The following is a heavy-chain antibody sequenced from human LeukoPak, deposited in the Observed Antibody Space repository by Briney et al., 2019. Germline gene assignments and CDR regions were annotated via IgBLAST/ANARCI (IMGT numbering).Heavy chain of an antibody. J-gene: IGHJ4*02. CDR3: AHRGPYSSSWYDFDY. CDR2: IYWDDDK. D-gene: IGHD6-13*01. CDR1: GFSLSTSGVG. Sequence: KSGPTLVKPTQTLTLTCTFSGFSLSTSGVGVGWIRQPPGKALEWLALIYWDDDKRYSPSLKRRLTITKDTSKNQVVLTMTNMDPVDTATYYCAHRGPYSSSWYDFDYWGQGTLVTVSS. V-gene: IGHV2-5*02.